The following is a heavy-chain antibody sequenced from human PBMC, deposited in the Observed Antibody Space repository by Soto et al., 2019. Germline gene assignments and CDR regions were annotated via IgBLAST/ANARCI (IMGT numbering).Heavy chain of an antibody. V-gene: IGHV1-18*01. D-gene: IGHD3-3*01. Sequence: ASVKVSCKASGYTFTSYGISWVRQAPGQGLEWMGWISAYNGNTNYAQKLQGRVTMTTDTSTSTAYMELRSLRSEDTAVYYCARLTWTWYYDFWSGYSNWFDPWGQGTLVTVSS. CDR1: GYTFTSYG. CDR3: ARLTWTWYYDFWSGYSNWFDP. J-gene: IGHJ5*02. CDR2: ISAYNGNT.